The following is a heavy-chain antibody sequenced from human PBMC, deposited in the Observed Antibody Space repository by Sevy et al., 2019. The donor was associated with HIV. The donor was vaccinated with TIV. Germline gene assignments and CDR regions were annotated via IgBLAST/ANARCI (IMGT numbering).Heavy chain of an antibody. CDR2: ISSSSSYI. J-gene: IGHJ6*03. V-gene: IGHV3-21*01. D-gene: IGHD4-17*01. CDR1: GFTFSSYS. CDR3: ARERHDYGDSGSYYYYYMDV. Sequence: GGSLRLSCAASGFTFSSYSMNWVRQAPGNGLEWVSSISSSSSYIYYADSVKGRFTISRDNAKNSLYLQMNSLRAEDTAVYYCARERHDYGDSGSYYYYYMDVWGKGTTVTVSS.